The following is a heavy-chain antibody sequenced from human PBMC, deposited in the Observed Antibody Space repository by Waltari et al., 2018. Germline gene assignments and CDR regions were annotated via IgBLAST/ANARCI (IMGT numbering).Heavy chain of an antibody. Sequence: GWIRQPPGQGRKGFATMSYSGAAYISPSLKSRVTVSRDTSKNQLSLKLVSVSAADTALYYCATYIGASLGTAAFDVWGQGTMVTVSS. V-gene: IGHV4-39*01. D-gene: IGHD5-12*01. CDR3: ATYIGASLGTAAFDV. J-gene: IGHJ3*01. CDR2: MSYSGAA.